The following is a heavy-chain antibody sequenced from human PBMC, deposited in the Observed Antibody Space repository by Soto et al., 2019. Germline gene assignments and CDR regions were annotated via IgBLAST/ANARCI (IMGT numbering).Heavy chain of an antibody. CDR1: GGSFSGYY. CDR3: AIASYCSGGSCSSL. J-gene: IGHJ4*02. Sequence: QVQLQQWGAGLLKPSETLSLTCAVYGGSFSGYYWSWIRQPPGKGLEWIGEINHSGSTNYNPSLKSRITISVDTSKNQFSLKLSFVPAADTVVYYCAIASYCSGGSCSSLWGQGTLVTVSS. CDR2: INHSGST. D-gene: IGHD2-15*01. V-gene: IGHV4-34*01.